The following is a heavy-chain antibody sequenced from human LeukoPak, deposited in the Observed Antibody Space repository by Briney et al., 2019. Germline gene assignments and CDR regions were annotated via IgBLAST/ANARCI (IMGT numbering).Heavy chain of an antibody. J-gene: IGHJ5*02. CDR2: INPNSGGT. V-gene: IGHV1-2*06. CDR3: ARVKDSTNANWFDP. D-gene: IGHD2-2*01. Sequence: ASVKVSCKASGYTFSGYYMHWVRQAPGQGLEWMGRINPNSGGTNYAQKFQGRVTMTRDTSINTAYMDLSSLRSDDTAVYYCARVKDSTNANWFDPWGQGTLVTVSS. CDR1: GYTFSGYY.